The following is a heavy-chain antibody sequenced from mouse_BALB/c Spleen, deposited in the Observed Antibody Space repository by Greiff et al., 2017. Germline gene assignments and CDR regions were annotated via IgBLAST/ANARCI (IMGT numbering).Heavy chain of an antibody. CDR3: TTGVYYGYDGPLAY. D-gene: IGHD2-2*01. CDR2: IYPGSGST. J-gene: IGHJ3*01. V-gene: IGHV1S22*01. Sequence: LQQPGSELVRPGASVKLSCKASGYTFTSYWMHWVKQRHGQGLEWIGNIYPGSGSTNYDEKFKSKGTLTVDTSSSTAYMHLSSLTSEDSAVYYCTTGVYYGYDGPLAYWGQGTLVTVSA. CDR1: GYTFTSYW.